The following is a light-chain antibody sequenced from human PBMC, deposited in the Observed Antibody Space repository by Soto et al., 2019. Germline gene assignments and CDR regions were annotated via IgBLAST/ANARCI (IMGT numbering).Light chain of an antibody. Sequence: QSALTQPASVSGSPGQSITISCTGTSSDVGGYNYVSWYQQHPGKAPKLMIFEVSSRPSGVSYRFSGSKSGTTASLTISGLQAEDEADYYCSSYTSSSTLYVFGSGTKVTVL. CDR1: SSDVGGYNY. CDR3: SSYTSSSTLYV. V-gene: IGLV2-14*01. J-gene: IGLJ1*01. CDR2: EVS.